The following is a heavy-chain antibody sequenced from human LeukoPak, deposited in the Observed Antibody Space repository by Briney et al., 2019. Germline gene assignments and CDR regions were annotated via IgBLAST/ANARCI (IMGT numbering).Heavy chain of an antibody. D-gene: IGHD1-26*01. Sequence: PSETLSLTCTVSGISITTYYWSWIRQPPGKGLEWIGLIHYSWSTTYNPSLKSRVTISIDTSKNQFSLHLSSVTAADTAVYYCARDIREVGESHYFDYWRQGILVTVTS. CDR3: ARDIREVGESHYFDY. CDR2: IHYSWST. V-gene: IGHV4-59*01. CDR1: GISITTYY. J-gene: IGHJ4*02.